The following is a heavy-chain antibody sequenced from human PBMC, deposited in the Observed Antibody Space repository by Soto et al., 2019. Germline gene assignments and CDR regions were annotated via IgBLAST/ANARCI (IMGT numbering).Heavy chain of an antibody. CDR2: IYPDSGGT. Sequence: ASVKVSCKTSGYTFSGFYIHWVRQAPGQGLESMGWIYPDSGGTDYAQKFQGRVTMTRDTPISTAYMELSRLRSDDTAVYYCRVTGVSEVDYWGQGTLVTAPQ. CDR3: RVTGVSEVDY. D-gene: IGHD2-8*01. J-gene: IGHJ4*02. CDR1: GYTFSGFY. V-gene: IGHV1-2*02.